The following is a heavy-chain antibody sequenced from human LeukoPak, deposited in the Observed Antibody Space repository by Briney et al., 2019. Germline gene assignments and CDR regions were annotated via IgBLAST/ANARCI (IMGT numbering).Heavy chain of an antibody. CDR3: ARRPLYCSSTSCYTAFDI. J-gene: IGHJ3*02. V-gene: IGHV4-39*01. CDR2: IYYSGST. CDR1: GGSINSSSYY. D-gene: IGHD2-2*02. Sequence: SETLSLTCTVSGGSINSSSYYWGWIRQPPGKGLEWIGSIYYSGSTYYNPSLKSRVTISVDTSKNQFSLKLSSVTAADTAVYYCARRPLYCSSTSCYTAFDIWGQGTMVTVSS.